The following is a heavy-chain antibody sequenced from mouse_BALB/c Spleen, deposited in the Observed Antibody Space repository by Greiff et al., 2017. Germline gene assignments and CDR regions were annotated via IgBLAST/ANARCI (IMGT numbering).Heavy chain of an antibody. CDR1: GFSLTSYG. J-gene: IGHJ3*01. Sequence: QVQLKESGPGLVQPSQSLSITCTVSGFSLTSYGVHWVRQSPGKGLEWLGVIWSGGSTDYNAAFISRLSISKDNSKIQVFYKMNSLQANDTAIYYCARHYEGFAYWGQGTLVTVSA. D-gene: IGHD2-4*01. CDR3: ARHYEGFAY. CDR2: IWSGGST. V-gene: IGHV2-2*02.